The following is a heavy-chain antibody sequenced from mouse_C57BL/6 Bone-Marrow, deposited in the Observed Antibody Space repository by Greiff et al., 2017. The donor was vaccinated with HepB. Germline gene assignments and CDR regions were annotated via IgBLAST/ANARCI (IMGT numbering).Heavy chain of an antibody. J-gene: IGHJ3*01. CDR1: GYSFTDYN. V-gene: IGHV1-39*01. D-gene: IGHD1-1*01. CDR2: SNPNYGTT. CDR3: ALYYYGSSYGFAY. Sequence: EVQRVESGPELVKPGASVKISCKASGYSFTDYNMNWVKQSNGKSLEWMGVSNPNYGTTSYNQKFKGKATLTVDKSSSTAYMQLNSLTSEDSAVYYCALYYYGSSYGFAYWGQGTLVTVSA.